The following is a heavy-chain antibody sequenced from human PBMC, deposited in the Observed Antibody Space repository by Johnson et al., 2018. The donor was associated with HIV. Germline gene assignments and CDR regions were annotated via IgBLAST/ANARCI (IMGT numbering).Heavy chain of an antibody. D-gene: IGHD5-18*01. CDR3: AKVINPSRVDTAMVTVLDAFDI. J-gene: IGHJ3*02. CDR2: ISSSGSTI. V-gene: IGHV3-11*04. CDR1: GFTFSDYY. Sequence: QVQLVESGGGLVKPGGSLRLSCAASGFTFSDYYMSWIRQAPGKGLEWVSYISSSGSTIYYADYVKGRFTLSRDNSKNTLYLQMNSLRDEDTSVYYCAKVINPSRVDTAMVTVLDAFDIWGQGTMVTVSS.